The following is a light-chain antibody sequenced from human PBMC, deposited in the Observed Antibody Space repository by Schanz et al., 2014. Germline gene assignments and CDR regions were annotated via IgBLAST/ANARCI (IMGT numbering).Light chain of an antibody. V-gene: IGLV2-14*03. Sequence: QSALTQPASVSGSPGQSITISCTGTGSDVGGYNYVSWYQQHPGTAPKLMIYDVSNRPSGVSNRFSGSKSGNTASLTISGLQAEDEADYYCCSYADSKGVFGGGTKLTVL. CDR3: CSYADSKGV. CDR2: DVS. CDR1: GSDVGGYNY. J-gene: IGLJ3*02.